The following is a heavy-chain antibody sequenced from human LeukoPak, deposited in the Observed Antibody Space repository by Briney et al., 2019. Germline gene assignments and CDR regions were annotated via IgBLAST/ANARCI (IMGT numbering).Heavy chain of an antibody. D-gene: IGHD2-15*01. CDR1: RGSFSGHY. CDR2: IKHSGST. J-gene: IGHJ3*02. CDR3: ATGGSAGLISAFDI. V-gene: IGHV4-34*01. Sequence: SETLSLTCAAYRGSFSGHYWSWIRQPPGKGLEWIGEIKHSGSTNYNPSLKSRVSISADTSKNQFSLKLSSVTAADTAVYYCATGGSAGLISAFDIWGQGTMVTVSS.